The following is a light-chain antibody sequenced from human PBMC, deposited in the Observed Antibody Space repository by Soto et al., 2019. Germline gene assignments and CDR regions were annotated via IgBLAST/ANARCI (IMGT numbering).Light chain of an antibody. J-gene: IGKJ4*01. V-gene: IGKV3-11*01. CDR1: QSVRND. CDR3: QQRTNWPRT. CDR2: SAS. Sequence: EIVLTQSPATLSLSPGERATLSCRASQSVRNDLVWYHQKPGQAPRVLIYSASNRATGIPARFSGSGSGTDFTLTISRLEPEDFAVYYCQQRTNWPRTFGGGTKVEMK.